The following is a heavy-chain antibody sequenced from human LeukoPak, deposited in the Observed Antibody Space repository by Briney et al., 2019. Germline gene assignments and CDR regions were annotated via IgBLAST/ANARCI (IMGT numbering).Heavy chain of an antibody. CDR3: VRNSGELGA. Sequence: GGSLRLSCAASGFTVSNKYMRWVRLAAGEWLEWRALIYIAGGNYYADSVKGRFTISRDNSKNTLHLQMNSLSAEDTAVYYCVRNSGELGAWGQGTLVTVSS. CDR2: IYIAGGN. V-gene: IGHV3-53*01. D-gene: IGHD2-21*01. CDR1: GFTVSNKY. J-gene: IGHJ5*02.